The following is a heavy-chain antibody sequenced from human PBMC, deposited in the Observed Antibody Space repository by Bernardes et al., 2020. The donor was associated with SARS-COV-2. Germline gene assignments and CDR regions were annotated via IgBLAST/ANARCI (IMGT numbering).Heavy chain of an antibody. Sequence: ASVKVFCKASGYTFTSYDINWVRQATGQGLEWMGWMNPNSGNTGSAQKFQGRVTMTRNTSMSTVYMELSSLRSEDTAVYYCARSPFWSGYYYYFDYWGQGTLVTVSS. D-gene: IGHD3-3*01. CDR1: GYTFTSYD. CDR2: MNPNSGNT. V-gene: IGHV1-8*01. CDR3: ARSPFWSGYYYYFDY. J-gene: IGHJ4*02.